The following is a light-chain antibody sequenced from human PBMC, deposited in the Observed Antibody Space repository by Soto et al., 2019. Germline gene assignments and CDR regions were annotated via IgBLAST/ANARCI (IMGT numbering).Light chain of an antibody. CDR1: QSVSSY. CDR3: QQYGSSTGT. J-gene: IGKJ1*01. CDR2: DAS. Sequence: EIVLTQSPATLSVSPGERATLSCRASQSVSSYLAWYQQRPGQAPRLLIYDASNRATGIPARFSGAGSGTDFTLTISRLEPDDFAVDYCQQYGSSTGTFGQGTKVDIK. V-gene: IGKV3-11*01.